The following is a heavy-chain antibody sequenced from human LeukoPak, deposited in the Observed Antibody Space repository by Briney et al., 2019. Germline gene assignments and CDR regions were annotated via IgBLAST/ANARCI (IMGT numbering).Heavy chain of an antibody. V-gene: IGHV4-39*01. D-gene: IGHD2-2*01. CDR1: GGSISSSSYY. CDR3: ARPYCSSTSCYEAFDI. J-gene: IGHJ3*02. Sequence: SETLSLTCTVSGGSISSSSYYWGWIRQPPGKGLEWIGSIYYSGSTYYNPSLKSRVTISVDTSKNQFSLKLSSVTAADTAVYYCARPYCSSTSCYEAFDIWGQGIMVTVSS. CDR2: IYYSGST.